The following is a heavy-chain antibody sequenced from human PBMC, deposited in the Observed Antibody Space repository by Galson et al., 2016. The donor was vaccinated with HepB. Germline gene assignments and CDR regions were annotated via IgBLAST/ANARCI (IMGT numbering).Heavy chain of an antibody. CDR2: ITWDGETT. CDR3: AREIVPADLMGLGWFDP. V-gene: IGHV3-43*01. J-gene: IGHJ5*02. Sequence: SLRLSCAAPGFTFDDYAIHWVRQAPGKGLEWVSLITWDGETTYYAESVEGRFTISRDNSKNSLYLQMNSLRSEDTAFYYCAREIVPADLMGLGWFDPWGQGTMVTVSS. D-gene: IGHD2-2*01. CDR1: GFTFDDYA.